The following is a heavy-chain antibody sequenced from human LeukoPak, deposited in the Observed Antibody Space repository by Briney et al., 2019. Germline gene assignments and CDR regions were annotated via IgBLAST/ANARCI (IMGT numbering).Heavy chain of an antibody. CDR2: IKPDGSDK. V-gene: IGHV3-7*01. J-gene: IGHJ4*02. D-gene: IGHD2-2*01. Sequence: GGSLGLSCAASGFTFSSSWMSWVRQASGKGLEWVANIKPDGSDKYYVDSVKGRFTISRDNAKNSLYLQMNSLRAEDTAVYYCARATSWSHWGQGTLVTVSS. CDR3: ARATSWSH. CDR1: GFTFSSSW.